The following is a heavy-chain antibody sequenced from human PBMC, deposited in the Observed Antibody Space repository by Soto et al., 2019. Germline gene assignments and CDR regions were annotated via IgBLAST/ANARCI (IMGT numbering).Heavy chain of an antibody. Sequence: GGSLRLSCAASGFTFSSYCMSWVRQAPGKGLEWVANIKQDGSEKYYVDSVKGRFTISRDNAKNSLYLQMNSLRAEDTAVYYCARVSSRCSVGSCYFNYYYYYYMDVWGKGTTVTVSS. J-gene: IGHJ6*03. CDR1: GFTFSSYC. D-gene: IGHD2-15*01. CDR2: IKQDGSEK. CDR3: ARVSSRCSVGSCYFNYYYYYYMDV. V-gene: IGHV3-7*01.